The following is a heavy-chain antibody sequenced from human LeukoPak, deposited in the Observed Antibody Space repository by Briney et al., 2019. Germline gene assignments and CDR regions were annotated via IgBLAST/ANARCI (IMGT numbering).Heavy chain of an antibody. CDR2: INPNRGST. J-gene: IGHJ4*02. CDR3: ARDGPTATPFDY. Sequence: GASVKVSCKASGYRFTSYDMHWVRQAPGQGLEWMGMINPNRGSTSYAQRFQGRVAMTRDTSTTTVYMEVNSLTSEDTAMYFCARDGPTATPFDYWGQGTLVTVSS. D-gene: IGHD5-18*01. V-gene: IGHV1-46*01. CDR1: GYRFTSYD.